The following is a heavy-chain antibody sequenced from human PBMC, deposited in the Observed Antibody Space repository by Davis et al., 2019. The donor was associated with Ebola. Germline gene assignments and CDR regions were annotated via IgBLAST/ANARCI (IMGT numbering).Heavy chain of an antibody. J-gene: IGHJ4*02. CDR1: GFTFDDYA. CDR3: ARAYSGYGWGY. V-gene: IGHV3-49*04. CDR2: IKSKSYGGTT. Sequence: GESLKISCTASGFTFDDYAMTWVRQAPGKGLEWVSFIKSKSYGGTTQYAASVKGRFTISRDHSKSIAYLQMNSLKPEDTAVYYCARAYSGYGWGYWGQGTLVTVSS. D-gene: IGHD5-12*01.